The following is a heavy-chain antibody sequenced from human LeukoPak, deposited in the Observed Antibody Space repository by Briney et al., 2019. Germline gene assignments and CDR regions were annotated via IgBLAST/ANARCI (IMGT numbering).Heavy chain of an antibody. D-gene: IGHD2-2*02. Sequence: GGSLRLSCAASGFTLSSYSMNWVRQASGKGLEWVSSISSSSSYIYYADSVKGRFTISRDNAKNSLYLQMNSLRAEDTAVYYCARETTIVVVPAAIPTFDYWGQGTLVTVSS. CDR1: GFTLSSYS. V-gene: IGHV3-21*01. CDR2: ISSSSSYI. CDR3: ARETTIVVVPAAIPTFDY. J-gene: IGHJ4*02.